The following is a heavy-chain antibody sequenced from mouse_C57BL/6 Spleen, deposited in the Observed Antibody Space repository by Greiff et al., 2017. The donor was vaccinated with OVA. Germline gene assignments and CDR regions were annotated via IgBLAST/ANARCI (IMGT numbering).Heavy chain of an antibody. Sequence: VQLQQSGAELVKPGASVKISCKASGYAFSSYWMNWVKQRPGKGLEWIGQIYPGDGDTNYNGKFKGKATLTADKSSSTAYMQLSSLTSEDSAVYFCARRCGSPPYFDYWGQGTTLTVSS. CDR1: GYAFSSYW. D-gene: IGHD1-1*01. CDR3: ARRCGSPPYFDY. V-gene: IGHV1-80*01. CDR2: IYPGDGDT. J-gene: IGHJ2*01.